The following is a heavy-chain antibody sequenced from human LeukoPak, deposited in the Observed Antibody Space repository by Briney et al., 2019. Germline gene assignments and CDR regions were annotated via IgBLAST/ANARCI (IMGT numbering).Heavy chain of an antibody. D-gene: IGHD3-10*01. CDR1: GGSISSYY. V-gene: IGHV4-59*01. CDR2: IYYSGST. CDR3: ARAGGYGSGSYLYY. J-gene: IGHJ4*02. Sequence: PSETLSLTRTVSGGSISSYYWSWIRQPPGKGLEWIGYIYYSGSTNYNPSLKSRVTISVDTSKNQFSLKLSSVTAADTAVYYCARAGGYGSGSYLYYWGQGTLVTVSS.